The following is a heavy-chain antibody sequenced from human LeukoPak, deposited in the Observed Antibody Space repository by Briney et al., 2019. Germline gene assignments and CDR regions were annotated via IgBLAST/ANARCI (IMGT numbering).Heavy chain of an antibody. CDR3: AREPGYCSGGSCYPFDY. V-gene: IGHV1-69*06. D-gene: IGHD2-15*01. J-gene: IGHJ4*02. CDR1: GFTFTTYN. Sequence: ASVKVSCKASGFTFTTYNMHWMRQAPGQGLEWMGGIIPIFGTANYAQKFQGRVTITADKSTSTAYMELSSLRSEDTAVYYCAREPGYCSGGSCYPFDYWGQGTLVTVSS. CDR2: IIPIFGTA.